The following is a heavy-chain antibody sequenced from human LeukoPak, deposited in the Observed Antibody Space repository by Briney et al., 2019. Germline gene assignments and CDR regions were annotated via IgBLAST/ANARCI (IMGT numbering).Heavy chain of an antibody. D-gene: IGHD4-17*01. J-gene: IGHJ3*02. CDR2: ISSSSSYI. Sequence: PGGSLRLSCAASGFTFRSYTMNWVRQAPGKGLEWVSSISSSSSYIYCADSVKGRFTISRDNANNSLYLQMDSLRAEDTAVYYCARSLSTTVTTAFNIWGQGTMVTVSS. CDR3: ARSLSTTVTTAFNI. CDR1: GFTFRSYT. V-gene: IGHV3-21*01.